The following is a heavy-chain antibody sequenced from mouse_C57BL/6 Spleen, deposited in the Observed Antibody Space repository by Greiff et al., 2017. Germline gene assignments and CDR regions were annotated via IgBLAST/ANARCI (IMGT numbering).Heavy chain of an antibody. V-gene: IGHV2-5*01. CDR1: GFSLTSYG. CDR3: AKNHWDGLYYYTMDY. J-gene: IGHJ4*01. Sequence: VQRVESGPGLVQPSQSLSITCTVSGFSLTSYGVHWVRQSPGKGLEWLGVIWRGGSTDYNAAFMSRLSITKDNSKGQVFFKMNSLQADDTAIYYCAKNHWDGLYYYTMDYWGQGTSVTVSS. CDR2: IWRGGST. D-gene: IGHD4-1*01.